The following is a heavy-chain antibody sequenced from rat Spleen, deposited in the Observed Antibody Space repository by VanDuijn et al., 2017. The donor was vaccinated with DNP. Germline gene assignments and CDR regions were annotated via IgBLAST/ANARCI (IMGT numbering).Heavy chain of an antibody. V-gene: IGHV5-7*01. J-gene: IGHJ2*01. D-gene: IGHD1-11*01. CDR3: ARGGRSYFDY. CDR1: GFTFSDYN. Sequence: EVQLVESGGGLVQPGRSLKLSCAASGFTFSDYNMAWVRQAPKKGLDWVAYISYDGGSTYYGDSVKGRFTISRDNTKSSLYLQMDSLRSEDTASYYCARGGRSYFDYWGQGVMVTVSS. CDR2: ISYDGGST.